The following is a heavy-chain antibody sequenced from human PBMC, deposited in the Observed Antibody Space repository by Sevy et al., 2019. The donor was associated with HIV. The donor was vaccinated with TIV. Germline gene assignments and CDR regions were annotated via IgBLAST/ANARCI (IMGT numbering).Heavy chain of an antibody. J-gene: IGHJ4*02. CDR2: IIPIFGTA. Sequence: ASVKVSCKASGGTFSSYAISWVRQAPGQGLEWMGGIIPIFGTANYAQKFQGRVTITADESTSTAYMELSSLRSEDTAVYYCARVGRHSGYEYDFDYWGQGTLVTVSS. D-gene: IGHD5-12*01. V-gene: IGHV1-69*13. CDR3: ARVGRHSGYEYDFDY. CDR1: GGTFSSYA.